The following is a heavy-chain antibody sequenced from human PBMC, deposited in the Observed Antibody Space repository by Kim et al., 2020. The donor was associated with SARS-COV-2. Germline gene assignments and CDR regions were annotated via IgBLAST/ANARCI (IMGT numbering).Heavy chain of an antibody. Sequence: ASVKVSCKASGYTFTSYYMHWVRQAPGQGLEWMGIINPSGGSTSYAQKFQGRVTMTRDTSTSTVYMELSSLRSEDTAVYYCARVVRFGEFFDGPTYYYYGMDVWGQGTTVTVSS. V-gene: IGHV1-46*01. CDR2: INPSGGST. J-gene: IGHJ6*02. CDR1: GYTFTSYY. D-gene: IGHD3-10*01. CDR3: ARVVRFGEFFDGPTYYYYGMDV.